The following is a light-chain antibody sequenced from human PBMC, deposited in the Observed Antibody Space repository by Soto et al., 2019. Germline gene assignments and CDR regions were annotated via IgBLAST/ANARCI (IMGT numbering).Light chain of an antibody. CDR1: QSVRSN. Sequence: IVMTQSPATLSVSPGERATLSCRAIQSVRSNLAWYQPKPGQTPSLLIYVASTRATGIPARFTGSGSGTEFSLPISSLQSEDFAIYYCQQYNNCPLTFGGGTKVEIQ. J-gene: IGKJ4*01. V-gene: IGKV3-15*01. CDR2: VAS. CDR3: QQYNNCPLT.